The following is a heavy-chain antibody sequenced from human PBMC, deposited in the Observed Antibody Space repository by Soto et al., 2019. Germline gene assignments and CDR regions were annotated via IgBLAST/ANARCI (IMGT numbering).Heavy chain of an antibody. J-gene: IGHJ5*02. CDR2: ISYDGSNK. CDR3: AKDRYLLPAYCSGGSCYGPFDP. CDR1: GFTFSSYG. D-gene: IGHD2-15*01. Sequence: QVQLVESGGGVVQPGRSLRLSCAASGFTFSSYGMHWVRQAPGKGLEWVAGISYDGSNKYYADSVKGRFTISRDNSKNTLYLQMNSLRAEDTAVYYCAKDRYLLPAYCSGGSCYGPFDPWGQGTLVTVSS. V-gene: IGHV3-30*18.